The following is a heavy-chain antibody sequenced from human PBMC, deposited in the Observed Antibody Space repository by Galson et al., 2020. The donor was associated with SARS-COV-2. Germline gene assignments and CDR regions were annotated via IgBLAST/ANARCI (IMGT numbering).Heavy chain of an antibody. CDR3: ARGGGVIIYYHYMDV. Sequence: GGSLRLSCAASGFTFSTYAMHWVRQAPGKGLEWVAVISYDGSNKYYADSVKGRFTISRDNSKNTLYLQMNSLRAEATAVYYCARGGGVIIYYHYMDVWGKGTTVTVSS. D-gene: IGHD3-3*01. J-gene: IGHJ6*03. CDR1: GFTFSTYA. V-gene: IGHV3-30*01. CDR2: ISYDGSNK.